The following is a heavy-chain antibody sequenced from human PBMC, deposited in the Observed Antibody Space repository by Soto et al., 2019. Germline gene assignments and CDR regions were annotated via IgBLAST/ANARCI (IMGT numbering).Heavy chain of an antibody. V-gene: IGHV4-31*03. D-gene: IGHD6-25*01. CDR3: ARDFTDSSGPTLGMGV. CDR2: IYYSGST. J-gene: IGHJ6*02. CDR1: GCSISSGGYY. Sequence: SETLSLTCTVSGCSISSGGYYWSWIRQHPGKGLEWIGYIYYSGSTYYNPSLKSRVTISVDTSKSQFSLKLSSVTAADTAVYYCARDFTDSSGPTLGMGVWGQGTTVT.